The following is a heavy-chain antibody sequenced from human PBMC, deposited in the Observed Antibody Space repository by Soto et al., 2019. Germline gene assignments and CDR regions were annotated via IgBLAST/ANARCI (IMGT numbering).Heavy chain of an antibody. D-gene: IGHD1-26*01. CDR3: AKAAGAMGELLFDY. J-gene: IGHJ4*02. CDR1: GFTFSSYA. CDR2: ISGSGGTT. V-gene: IGHV3-23*01. Sequence: PGGSLRLSCAASGFTFSSYAMSWVRQAPGKGLEWVPAISGSGGTTYYADSVKGRFTISRDNSKNTLYLQMNSLRAEDTAVYYCAKAAGAMGELLFDYWGQGTLVTVSS.